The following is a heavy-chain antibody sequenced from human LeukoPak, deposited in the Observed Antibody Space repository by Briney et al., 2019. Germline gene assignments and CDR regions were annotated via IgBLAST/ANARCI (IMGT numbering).Heavy chain of an antibody. Sequence: ASVKVSCKASGGTFSSYAISWVRQAPGQGLGWMGIINPSGGSTSYAQKFQGRVTMTRDTSTSTVYMELSSLRSEDTAVYYCARGLDIDPVDYWGQGTLVTVSS. CDR3: ARGLDIDPVDY. J-gene: IGHJ4*02. CDR1: GGTFSSYA. CDR2: INPSGGST. V-gene: IGHV1-46*01. D-gene: IGHD2-15*01.